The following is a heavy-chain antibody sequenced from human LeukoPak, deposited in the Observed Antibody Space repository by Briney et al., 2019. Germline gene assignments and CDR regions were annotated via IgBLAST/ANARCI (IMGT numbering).Heavy chain of an antibody. CDR3: ARESGWGLPHAFDF. D-gene: IGHD3-3*01. Sequence: PGGSLRLSCAASGFTFSSYAMHWVRQAPGKGLEWVTLISYDGSKIYYADSVKGRFTISRDNSKNTLYLQMNILRAEDTAVYYCARESGWGLPHAFDFWGQGTMVTVSS. V-gene: IGHV3-30-3*01. J-gene: IGHJ3*01. CDR1: GFTFSSYA. CDR2: ISYDGSKI.